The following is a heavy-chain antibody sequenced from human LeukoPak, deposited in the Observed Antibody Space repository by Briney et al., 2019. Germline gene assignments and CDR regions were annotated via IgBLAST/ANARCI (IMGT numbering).Heavy chain of an antibody. V-gene: IGHV4-39*02. CDR2: IYYSGST. D-gene: IGHD1-26*01. Sequence: SETLSLTCTVSGDSTSSDRYYGGWVRQPPGEGLEWIGNIYYSGSTHYNPSLKSRVTMSVDTSKNQFFLKLNSVTAADTAVYYCARGRPYSGGYHLDYWGQGTLVTVSA. J-gene: IGHJ4*02. CDR1: GDSTSSDRYY. CDR3: ARGRPYSGGYHLDY.